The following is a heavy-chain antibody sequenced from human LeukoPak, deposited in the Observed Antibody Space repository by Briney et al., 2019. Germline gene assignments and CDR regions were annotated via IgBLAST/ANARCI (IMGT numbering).Heavy chain of an antibody. J-gene: IGHJ4*02. V-gene: IGHV1-2*02. CDR1: GYTFTSYG. CDR3: ARVKAAGFFAGLDY. Sequence: ASVKVSCKASGYTFTSYGISWVRQAPGQGLEWMGWINPNNGDTHYAQEFQGRVTMTRDTSISTAYMELSRLRSDDTAVYYCARVKAAGFFAGLDYWGQGTLVTVSS. D-gene: IGHD6-13*01. CDR2: INPNNGDT.